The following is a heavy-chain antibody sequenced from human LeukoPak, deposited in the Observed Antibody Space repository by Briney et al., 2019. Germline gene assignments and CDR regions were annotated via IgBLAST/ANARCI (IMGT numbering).Heavy chain of an antibody. D-gene: IGHD3-9*01. J-gene: IGHJ6*03. V-gene: IGHV1-2*02. CDR2: INPNSGGT. Sequence: ASVKVSCKASGYTFTVYYKHWVRQAPGQGLEWMGWINPNSGGTNYAQKFQGRVTMTRDTSISTAYMELSSLRSEDTAVYYCARGEGRYFDWLLWYPNYYYYMDVWGKGTTVTISS. CDR1: GYTFTVYY. CDR3: ARGEGRYFDWLLWYPNYYYYMDV.